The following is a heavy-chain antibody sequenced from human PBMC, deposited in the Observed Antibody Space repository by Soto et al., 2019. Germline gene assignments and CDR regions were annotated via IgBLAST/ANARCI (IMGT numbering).Heavy chain of an antibody. CDR3: VREDWYRFDS. J-gene: IGHJ4*02. D-gene: IGHD2-21*01. CDR2: ISGGASDK. CDR1: GFMFSAYW. Sequence: EVQLVESGGRLVQPGGSLRLSCAASGFMFSAYWMSWVRQDPGKGLEWVATISGGASDKFYVDSVKGRFTISRDDSKNTLYLQMNSLRDEDTAVYYFVREDWYRFDSWGQGTLVTVSS. V-gene: IGHV3-7*01.